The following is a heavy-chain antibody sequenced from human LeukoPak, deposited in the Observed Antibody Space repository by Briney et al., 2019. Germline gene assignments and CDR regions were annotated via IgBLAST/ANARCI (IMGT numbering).Heavy chain of an antibody. CDR2: ISGSGGST. CDR1: GFTFSSYA. J-gene: IGHJ4*02. CDR3: AKHSVVVPAALFDY. V-gene: IGHV3-23*01. Sequence: GGSLRLSCAASGFTFSSYAMSWVRQAPGKGLEWVSAISGSGGSTYYADSVKGRFTISRDNSKNTLYLQMDSLSAEDTAVYYYAKHSVVVPAALFDYWGQGTLVTVSS. D-gene: IGHD2-2*01.